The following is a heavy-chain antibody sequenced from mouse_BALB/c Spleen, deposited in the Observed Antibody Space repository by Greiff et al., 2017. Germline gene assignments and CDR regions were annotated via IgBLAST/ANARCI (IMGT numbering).Heavy chain of an antibody. CDR1: GFTFTDYY. CDR2: IRNKANGYTT. Sequence: EVKLQESGGGLVQPGGSLRLSCATSGFTFTDYYMSWVRQPPGKALEWLGFIRNKANGYTTEYSASVKGRFTISRDNSQSILYLQMNTLRAEDSATYYCARGYYGSSYFDYWGQGTTLTVSS. CDR3: ARGYYGSSYFDY. J-gene: IGHJ2*01. V-gene: IGHV7-3*02. D-gene: IGHD1-1*01.